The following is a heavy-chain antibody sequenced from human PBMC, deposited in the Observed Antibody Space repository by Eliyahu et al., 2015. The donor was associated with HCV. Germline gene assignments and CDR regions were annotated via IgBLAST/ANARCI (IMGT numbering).Heavy chain of an antibody. CDR3: AHGGYCSGGTCYSDNFYGMDV. J-gene: IGHJ6*02. CDR2: IXGGGDST. D-gene: IGHD2-15*01. CDR1: GFTFSSYA. V-gene: IGHV3-23*01. Sequence: EVQLLESGGGLVEPGGSLRLSCEASGFTFSSYAXXWVRQAPGKGLEXVSVIXGGGDSTXHADSVKGRFTISRDNSKYTLHMQMNSLRAEDTAVYYCAHGGYCSGGTCYSDNFYGMDVWGQGTTVTVSS.